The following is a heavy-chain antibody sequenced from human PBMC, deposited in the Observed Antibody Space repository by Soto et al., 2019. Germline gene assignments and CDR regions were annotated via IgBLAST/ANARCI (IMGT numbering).Heavy chain of an antibody. CDR2: LGPHENGL. CDR1: GFTFSGDW. CDR3: AREPFGGRDY. J-gene: IGHJ4*02. V-gene: IGHV3-74*01. Sequence: EVQLVESGGGLVQPGGSLRLSCTDSGFTFSGDWMHWVRQAPGKGLVWVSRLGPHENGLNYADSVKGRFTISRDNAKNTLYLQMSSLIVEDTAVYFCAREPFGGRDYWGQGPLVTVSS. D-gene: IGHD2-15*01.